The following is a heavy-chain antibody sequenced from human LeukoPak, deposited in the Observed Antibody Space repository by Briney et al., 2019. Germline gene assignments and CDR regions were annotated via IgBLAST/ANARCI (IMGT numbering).Heavy chain of an antibody. J-gene: IGHJ6*03. CDR3: ARVECSSTSCYEDYYYYMDV. CDR2: IYYSGST. Sequence: SETLSLTCTVSGGSISSYYWGWIRPPPGKGLEWVGYIYYSGSTNYNPSLKSQVTISVDTSKNQFSLKLSSVTAADTAVYYCARVECSSTSCYEDYYYYMDVWGKGTTVTVSS. CDR1: GGSISSYY. V-gene: IGHV4-59*01. D-gene: IGHD2-2*01.